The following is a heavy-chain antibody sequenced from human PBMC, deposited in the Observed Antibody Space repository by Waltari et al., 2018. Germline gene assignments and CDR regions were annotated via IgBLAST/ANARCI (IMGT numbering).Heavy chain of an antibody. CDR2: INPDGRGT. CDR3: TRGLPSGTYKSHYGAFDI. Sequence: EEQLVASGGGLVQPGGSLRLSCVASGFTFRDYNGNLVRQAPGKGVEWVSRINPDGRGTRYADSVQGRVTISRDNAKNSLFLQLNSLRAEDTAVYYCTRGLPSGTYKSHYGAFDIWGQGTMVTVSS. V-gene: IGHV3-74*02. J-gene: IGHJ3*02. D-gene: IGHD1-26*01. CDR1: GFTFRDYN.